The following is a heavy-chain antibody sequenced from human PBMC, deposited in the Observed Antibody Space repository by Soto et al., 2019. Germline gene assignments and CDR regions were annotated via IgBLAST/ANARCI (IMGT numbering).Heavy chain of an antibody. Sequence: EVQLLESGGGLVQPGGSLRLSCASSGFTFSIYAMSWVRQAPGKGLEWVSAISGSGGNTYYADSVKGRFTISRDKSKNTLFLQMNSLRAEDTAVYYCAKKYDPYYCMDVWGKGTTVTVSS. D-gene: IGHD3-16*01. CDR2: ISGSGGNT. V-gene: IGHV3-23*01. CDR1: GFTFSIYA. CDR3: AKKYDPYYCMDV. J-gene: IGHJ6*03.